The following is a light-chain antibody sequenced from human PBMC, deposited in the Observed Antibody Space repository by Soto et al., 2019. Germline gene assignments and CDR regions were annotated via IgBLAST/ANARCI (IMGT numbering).Light chain of an antibody. CDR1: SGHSRYD. Sequence: QSVLTQSPSASASLGASVKLTCILSSGHSRYDIAWHQQQPGKGPRFLMKVNTEGAHRKGDGMPDRFSGSSSGAERYLIISRLQSEDEADYYCQTWGTGLVGFGGGTKLTVL. CDR2: VNTEGAH. V-gene: IGLV4-69*01. CDR3: QTWGTGLVG. J-gene: IGLJ2*01.